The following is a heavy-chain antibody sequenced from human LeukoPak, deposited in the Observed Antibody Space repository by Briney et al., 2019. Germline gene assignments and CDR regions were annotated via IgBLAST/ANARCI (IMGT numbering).Heavy chain of an antibody. V-gene: IGHV4-30-2*03. CDR3: ARPRTEAAAMDFDY. CDR1: GGSISSGGYS. D-gene: IGHD6-13*01. J-gene: IGHJ4*02. CDR2: IYHSGST. Sequence: SSETLSLTCAVSGGSISSGGYSWSWIRQPPGKGLEWIGYIYHSGSTYYNPSLKSRVTISVDTSKNQFSLKLSSVTAADTAVYYCARPRTEAAAMDFDYWGQGTLVTVSS.